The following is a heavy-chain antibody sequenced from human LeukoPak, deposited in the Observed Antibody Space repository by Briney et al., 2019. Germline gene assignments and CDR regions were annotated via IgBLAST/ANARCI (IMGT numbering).Heavy chain of an antibody. Sequence: SETLSLTCTVSGGSISGYYWSWIRQPPGKGLEWIGEINHSGSTNYNPSLKSRVTISVDTSKNQFSLKLSSVTAADTAVYYCAMVAYCGGDCYSGRYYGMDVWGQGTTVTVSS. CDR2: INHSGST. J-gene: IGHJ6*02. V-gene: IGHV4-34*01. CDR1: GGSISGYY. CDR3: AMVAYCGGDCYSGRYYGMDV. D-gene: IGHD2-21*02.